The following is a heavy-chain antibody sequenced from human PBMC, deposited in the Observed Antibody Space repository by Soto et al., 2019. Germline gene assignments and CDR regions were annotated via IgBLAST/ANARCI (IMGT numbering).Heavy chain of an antibody. V-gene: IGHV3-30*18. CDR3: AKERVVGVLYYFDY. CDR2: ISYDGSNK. Sequence: PGGSLRLSCAASGFTFSSYGMHWVRQAPGKGLEWVAVISYDGSNKYCADSVKGRFTISRDNSKNTLYLQMNSLRAEDTAVYYCAKERVVGVLYYFDYWGQGTLVTVSS. D-gene: IGHD2-15*01. J-gene: IGHJ4*02. CDR1: GFTFSSYG.